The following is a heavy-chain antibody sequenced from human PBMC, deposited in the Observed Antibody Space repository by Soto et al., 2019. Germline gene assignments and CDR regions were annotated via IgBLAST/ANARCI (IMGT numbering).Heavy chain of an antibody. V-gene: IGHV1-58*01. CDR2: IVVGSGNT. D-gene: IGHD3-22*01. J-gene: IGHJ4*02. Sequence: SVKVSCRASGFTFTSSAVQWVRQARGQRLEWIGWIVVGSGNTNYAQKFQERVTITRDMSKSTAYMELSSLRSEDTAVYYCAADHYDSSGYQVDYWGQGTLVTVSS. CDR1: GFTFTSSA. CDR3: AADHYDSSGYQVDY.